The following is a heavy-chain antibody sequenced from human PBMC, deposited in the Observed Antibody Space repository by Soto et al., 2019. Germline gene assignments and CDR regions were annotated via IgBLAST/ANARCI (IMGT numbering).Heavy chain of an antibody. D-gene: IGHD4-17*01. V-gene: IGHV1-69*05. Sequence: SVKVSCKASGGTFSCYAISWVRQAPGQGLEWMGGIIPIFGTANYAQKFQGRVTITTDKSTSTAYMELSSLRSEDTAVYYCARDNYGEDWFDPWGQGTLVTVSS. CDR2: IIPIFGTA. CDR3: ARDNYGEDWFDP. J-gene: IGHJ5*02. CDR1: GGTFSCYA.